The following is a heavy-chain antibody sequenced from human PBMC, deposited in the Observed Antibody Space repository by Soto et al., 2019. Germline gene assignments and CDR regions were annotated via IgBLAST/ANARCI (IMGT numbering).Heavy chain of an antibody. J-gene: IGHJ6*02. CDR3: DSNVMARGVTKYYYYGMDV. Sequence: GESLKISCKGSGYSFTSYWINWVRQMPGKGLEWMGRIDPSDSYTNYSPSFQGHVTISADKSISTAYLQWSSLKASDTAMYYCDSNVMARGVTKYYYYGMDVWGQGTTVTVSS. CDR2: IDPSDSYT. D-gene: IGHD3-10*01. V-gene: IGHV5-10-1*01. CDR1: GYSFTSYW.